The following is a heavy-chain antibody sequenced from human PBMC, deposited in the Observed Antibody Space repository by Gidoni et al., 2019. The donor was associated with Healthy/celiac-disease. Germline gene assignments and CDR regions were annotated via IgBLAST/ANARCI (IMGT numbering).Heavy chain of an antibody. CDR2: MNPNSGNT. CDR1: GYTFTSYD. V-gene: IGHV1-8*01. Sequence: QVQLVQSGAEVKKPGASVKVSCKASGYTFTSYDINWVRQATGQGLEWMGWMNPNSGNTGYAQKFQGRVTMTRNTSISTAYMELSSLRSEDTAVYYCARGLEHDFWSGYYTGTALWAGMDVWGQGTTVTVSS. D-gene: IGHD3-3*01. CDR3: ARGLEHDFWSGYYTGTALWAGMDV. J-gene: IGHJ6*02.